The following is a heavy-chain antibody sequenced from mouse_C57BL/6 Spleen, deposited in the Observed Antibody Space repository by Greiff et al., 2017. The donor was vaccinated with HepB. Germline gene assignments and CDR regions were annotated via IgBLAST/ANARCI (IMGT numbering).Heavy chain of an antibody. Sequence: EVQLQQSGPELVKPGASVKISCKASGYTFTDYYMNWVKQSHGKSLEWIGDINPNNGGTSYNQKFKGKATLTVDKSSSTAYMELRSLTSEDSAVYYCAPYGSPAWFAYWGQGTLVTVSA. CDR1: GYTFTDYY. CDR3: APYGSPAWFAY. D-gene: IGHD1-1*01. CDR2: INPNNGGT. J-gene: IGHJ3*01. V-gene: IGHV1-26*01.